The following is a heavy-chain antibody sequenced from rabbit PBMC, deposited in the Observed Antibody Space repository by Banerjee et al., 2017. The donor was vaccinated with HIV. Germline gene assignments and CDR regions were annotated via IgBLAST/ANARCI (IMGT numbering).Heavy chain of an antibody. CDR3: ARVYDDYGDLDL. CDR2: IYADKGST. Sequence: QLKETGGGLVQPGGSLTLSCKASGFDFSSYGVSWVRQAPGKGLEWIGIIYADKGSTDYASWVNGRFTSSSDNAQNTVDLQMNSLTAADTATYFCARVYDDYGDLDLWGPGTLVTVS. V-gene: IGHV1S7*01. CDR1: GFDFSSYG. J-gene: IGHJ4*01. D-gene: IGHD2-1*01.